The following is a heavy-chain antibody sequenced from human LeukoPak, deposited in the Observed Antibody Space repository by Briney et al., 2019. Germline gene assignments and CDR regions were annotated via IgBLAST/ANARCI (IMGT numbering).Heavy chain of an antibody. J-gene: IGHJ5*02. Sequence: PSQTLSLTCTVSGDSISSGIHYWSWIRQPAGKGLEWIGRIYTSGSTNYNPSLKSRVTISLDTSKNQFSLNLSSVSAADTAVYYCARAYSSSWYWNWFDPWGQGTLVTVSS. CDR3: ARAYSSSWYWNWFDP. CDR2: IYTSGST. V-gene: IGHV4-61*02. CDR1: GDSISSGIHY. D-gene: IGHD6-13*01.